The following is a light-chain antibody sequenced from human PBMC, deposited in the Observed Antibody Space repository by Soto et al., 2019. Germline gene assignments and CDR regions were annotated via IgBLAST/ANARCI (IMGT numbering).Light chain of an antibody. CDR1: SSNIGGNS. CDR2: EVT. CDR3: SSYTTSSTRV. V-gene: IGLV2-14*01. Sequence: QSVMTQPPSVSAAPGQKVTISCSGSSSNIGGNSVSWYQQHPGKVPKLIIYEVTNRPSGVSNRFSGSKSGNTASLTISGLQAEDEADYYCSSYTTSSTRVFGPGTKLTVL. J-gene: IGLJ1*01.